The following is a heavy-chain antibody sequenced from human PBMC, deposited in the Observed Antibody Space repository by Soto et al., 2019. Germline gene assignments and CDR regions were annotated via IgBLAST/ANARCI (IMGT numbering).Heavy chain of an antibody. CDR1: GFTFSSYA. V-gene: IGHV3-23*01. CDR2: ISGSGGST. CDR3: AKDFDWQSYYYGMDV. J-gene: IGHJ6*02. D-gene: IGHD3-9*01. Sequence: GGSLRLSCAASGFTFSSYAMNWVRQAPGKGLEWVSTISGSGGSTYYADSVKGRFTISRDNSKNTLYLQMNSLRAEDTAIYYCAKDFDWQSYYYGMDVWGQGTTVTVSS.